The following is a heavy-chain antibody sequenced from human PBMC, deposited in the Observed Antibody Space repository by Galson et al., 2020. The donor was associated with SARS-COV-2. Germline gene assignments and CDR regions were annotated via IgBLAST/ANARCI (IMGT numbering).Heavy chain of an antibody. J-gene: IGHJ4*02. CDR2: INWNSNSI. CDR3: AKDRQYTTTWYYFDS. CDR1: GFTFGDYA. D-gene: IGHD2-2*02. Sequence: SLKISCAASGFTFGDYAMHWVRQTPGKGLEWVSSINWNSNSIAYADSVKGRFTISRDNAKNSLYLQMNSLTTDDTALYYCAKDRQYTTTWYYFDSWGQGTLVTVSS. V-gene: IGHV3-9*01.